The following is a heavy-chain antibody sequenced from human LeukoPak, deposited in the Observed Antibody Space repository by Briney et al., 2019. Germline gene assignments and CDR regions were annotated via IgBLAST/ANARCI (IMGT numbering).Heavy chain of an antibody. V-gene: IGHV5-51*01. CDR2: IYPDDSDT. J-gene: IGHJ3*02. CDR1: GYSFSSAW. Sequence: GESLKISCKVSGYSFSSAWIAWVRQMPGKGLEWIGIIYPDDSDTRYSPSFQGQVTISTDKSISTAYLRWSSLKASDTAMYYCARHAVYFGSGNRAFDIWGQGTMVTVSS. D-gene: IGHD3-10*01. CDR3: ARHAVYFGSGNRAFDI.